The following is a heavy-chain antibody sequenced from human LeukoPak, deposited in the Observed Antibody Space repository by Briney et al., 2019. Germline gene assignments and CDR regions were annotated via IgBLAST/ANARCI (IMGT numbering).Heavy chain of an antibody. CDR3: TRDNNNLFDY. Sequence: PGGSLRLSCAASGFTFSTYWMSWVRQAPGKGLEWVANINPGGSDKYYVDSVRGRFTNSRDNAENSLYLQVNSLRAEDTAVYYCTRDNNNLFDYWGQGTLVTVSS. V-gene: IGHV3-7*01. CDR2: INPGGSDK. J-gene: IGHJ4*02. D-gene: IGHD1/OR15-1a*01. CDR1: GFTFSTYW.